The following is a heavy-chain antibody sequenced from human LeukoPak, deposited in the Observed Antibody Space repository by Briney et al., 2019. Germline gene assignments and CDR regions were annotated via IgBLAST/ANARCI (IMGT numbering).Heavy chain of an antibody. V-gene: IGHV3-23*01. CDR1: GFTFSSYA. CDR3: ARDSGITLLRGVIDY. CDR2: VSGSGGHT. Sequence: GGSLRLSCAASGFTFSSYAMTWVRRAPGKGLEWVSAVSGSGGHTYYADSVKGRFTISRDNAKNSLYLQINSLRAEDTALYYCARDSGITLLRGVIDYWGQGTLVTVSS. D-gene: IGHD3-10*01. J-gene: IGHJ4*02.